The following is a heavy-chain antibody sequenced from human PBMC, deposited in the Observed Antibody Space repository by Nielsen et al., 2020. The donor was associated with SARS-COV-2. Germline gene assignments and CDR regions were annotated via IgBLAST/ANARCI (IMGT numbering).Heavy chain of an antibody. Sequence: GGSLRLTCAAYGSTLSEYEFTWISEVPGKGLEWVSYISSSGSTIYYADSVKGRFTISRDNAKNSLYLQMNSLRAEDTAVYYCARTEIVVVPAATPDYYFDYWGQGTLVTVSS. J-gene: IGHJ4*02. CDR2: ISSSGSTI. CDR3: ARTEIVVVPAATPDYYFDY. V-gene: IGHV3-11*04. CDR1: GSTLSEYE. D-gene: IGHD2-2*01.